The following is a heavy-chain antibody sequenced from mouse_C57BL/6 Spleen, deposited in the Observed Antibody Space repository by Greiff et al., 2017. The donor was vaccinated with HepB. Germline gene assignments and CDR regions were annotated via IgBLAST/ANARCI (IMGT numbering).Heavy chain of an antibody. V-gene: IGHV1-81*01. J-gene: IGHJ4*01. D-gene: IGHD2-12*01. CDR1: GYTFTSYG. CDR3: ARSDVTGAMDY. CDR2: IYPRSGNT. Sequence: VQLQRSGAELARPGASVKLSCKASGYTFTSYGISWVKQRTGQGLEWIGEIYPRSGNTYYNEKFKGKATLTADKSSSTAYMELRSLTSEDSAVYFCARSDVTGAMDYWGQGTSVTVSS.